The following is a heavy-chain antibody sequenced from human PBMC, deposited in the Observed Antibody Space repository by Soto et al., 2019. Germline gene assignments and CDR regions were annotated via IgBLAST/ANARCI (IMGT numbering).Heavy chain of an antibody. D-gene: IGHD6-6*01. J-gene: IGHJ6*03. CDR3: ASQQYSSSGSINYYYYMDV. Sequence: GGSLRLSCAASGFTVSSNYMSWVRQAPGKGLEWVSVIYSGGSTYYADSVKGRFTISRDNSKNTLYLQMNSLRAEDTAVYYCASQQYSSSGSINYYYYMDVWRKGNTVTVSS. CDR1: GFTVSSNY. CDR2: IYSGGST. V-gene: IGHV3-66*04.